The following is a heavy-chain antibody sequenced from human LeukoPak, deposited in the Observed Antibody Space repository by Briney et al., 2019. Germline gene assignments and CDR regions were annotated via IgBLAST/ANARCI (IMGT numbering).Heavy chain of an antibody. V-gene: IGHV3-30*18. CDR3: AKDMTSLHIVVVVAVKEHGMDV. CDR1: GFTFSSYG. D-gene: IGHD2-15*01. J-gene: IGHJ6*02. Sequence: GGSLRLSCAASGFTFSSYGMHWVRQAPGKGLEWVAVILYDGSNKYYADSVKGRFTISRDNSKNTLYLQMNSLRAEDTAVYYCAKDMTSLHIVVVVAVKEHGMDVWGQGTTVTVSS. CDR2: ILYDGSNK.